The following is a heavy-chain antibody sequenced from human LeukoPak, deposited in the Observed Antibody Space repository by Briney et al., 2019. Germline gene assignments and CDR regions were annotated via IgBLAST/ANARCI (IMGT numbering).Heavy chain of an antibody. CDR1: GFSFSAYD. D-gene: IGHD3-10*01. CDR3: AKTMVRTAILLSLPSYYYGLDV. Sequence: GSLSLSCAASGFSFSAYDMHWVRPAPGKGLEWVAVVPYDGGNRYHADSVKGRFTISRDNSKNTLYLQVNNLTTEDTAVYFCAKTMVRTAILLSLPSYYYGLDVWGTGTTVTVSS. V-gene: IGHV3-30*18. CDR2: VPYDGGNR. J-gene: IGHJ6*04.